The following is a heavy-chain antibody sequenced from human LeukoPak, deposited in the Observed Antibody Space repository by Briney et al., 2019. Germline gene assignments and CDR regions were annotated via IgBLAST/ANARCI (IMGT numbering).Heavy chain of an antibody. J-gene: IGHJ4*02. V-gene: IGHV1-58*02. D-gene: IGHD3-16*01. Sequence: ASVKVSCEASGFTFTSSAMQWVRQARGQRLEWIGWIVVGSGNTNYAQKFQERVTITRDMSTSTAYMELSSLRSEDTAVYYCAAEVGTGLSDYVFWGQGTLVTVSS. CDR3: AAEVGTGLSDYVF. CDR1: GFTFTSSA. CDR2: IVVGSGNT.